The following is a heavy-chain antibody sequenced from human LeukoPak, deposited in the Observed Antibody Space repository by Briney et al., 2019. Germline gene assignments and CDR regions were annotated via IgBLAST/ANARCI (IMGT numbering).Heavy chain of an antibody. V-gene: IGHV3-74*01. J-gene: IGHJ4*02. CDR3: AQLGSGYGTQDFDY. Sequence: GGSLRLSCAASGFTFSSYLMHWGRHAPGEGLGWVSRSNSDGSSTGYADSAKGRFTISSANDKKTLYLQMNSMRAEDAAVYYCAQLGSGYGTQDFDYWGQGTLVTVSS. CDR1: GFTFSSYL. D-gene: IGHD5-12*01. CDR2: SNSDGSST.